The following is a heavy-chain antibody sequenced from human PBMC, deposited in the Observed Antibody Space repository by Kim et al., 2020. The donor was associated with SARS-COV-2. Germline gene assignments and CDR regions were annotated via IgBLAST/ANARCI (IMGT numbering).Heavy chain of an antibody. J-gene: IGHJ4*02. V-gene: IGHV4-34*01. Sequence: GRTRYNPSPRSRVTISLDTSKNQFSLKLNSVTAADTAVYYCAKGGGVDYWGQGILVTVSS. D-gene: IGHD3-16*01. CDR3: AKGGGVDY. CDR2: GRT.